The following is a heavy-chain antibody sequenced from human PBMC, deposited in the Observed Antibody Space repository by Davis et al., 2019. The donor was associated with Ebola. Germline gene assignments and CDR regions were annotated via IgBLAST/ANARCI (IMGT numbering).Heavy chain of an antibody. CDR2: IIPILGIA. Sequence: AASVKVSCKASGGTFSSYAISWVRQAPGQGLEWMGGIIPILGIANYAQKFQGRVTITADKSTSTAYMELSSLRSEDTAVYYCARDSGYSSSYGMDVWGQGTTVTVSS. CDR3: ARDSGYSSSYGMDV. V-gene: IGHV1-69*10. J-gene: IGHJ6*02. CDR1: GGTFSSYA. D-gene: IGHD6-13*01.